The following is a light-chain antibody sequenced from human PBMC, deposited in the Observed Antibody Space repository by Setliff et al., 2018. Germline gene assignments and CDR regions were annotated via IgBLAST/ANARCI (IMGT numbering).Light chain of an antibody. J-gene: IGLJ1*01. CDR2: EVN. CDR3: YSYTITSTLL. V-gene: IGLV2-14*01. CDR1: SSDVGAFKY. Sequence: QSALTQPASVSGSPGQSTTISCTGTSSDVGAFKYVSWYQQHPGKAPKLMIYEVNNRPSGVSNRFSGSKSGNTASLTISGLQGEDEADYYCYSYTITSTLLFGTGTKVTVL.